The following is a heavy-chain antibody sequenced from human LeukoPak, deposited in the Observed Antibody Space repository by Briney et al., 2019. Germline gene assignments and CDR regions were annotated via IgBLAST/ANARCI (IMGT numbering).Heavy chain of an antibody. V-gene: IGHV1-2*06. Sequence: ASVKVSCKASGYTFTGYHMHWVRQAPGQGLEWVGRINPNSGDTNYAQKFQGRVAMTRDTSIATAFMDLTRLRSDDTAVYYCARDSTGYWYFDLWGRGTLVSVSS. CDR1: GYTFTGYH. CDR3: ARDSTGYWYFDL. CDR2: INPNSGDT. J-gene: IGHJ2*01. D-gene: IGHD3-3*02.